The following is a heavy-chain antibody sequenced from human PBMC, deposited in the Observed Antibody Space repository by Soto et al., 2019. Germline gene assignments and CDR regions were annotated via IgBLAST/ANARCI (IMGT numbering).Heavy chain of an antibody. D-gene: IGHD6-13*01. V-gene: IGHV4-4*02. CDR2: VYRTGST. CDR3: ARARATIAAAAIFDC. J-gene: IGHJ4*02. CDR1: GGSISTSNW. Sequence: QVQLQESGPGLVKPSGTLSLTCAVSGGSISTSNWWSWVRQPPGKGLEWIGEVYRTGSTNYNPSLERRLTISVEQSKNQFSLKRTSVTAADTAGYYCARARATIAAAAIFDCWGQGTLVTVSS.